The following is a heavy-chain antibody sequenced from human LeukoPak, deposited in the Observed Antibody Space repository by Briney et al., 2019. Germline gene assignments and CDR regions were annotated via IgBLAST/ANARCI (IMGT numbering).Heavy chain of an antibody. CDR3: ARVIGSYGDSAY. D-gene: IGHD3-16*01. Sequence: GGSLRLSCAASGFTFSSFSMNWVRQAPGKGLEWLSYISSTSSAIYYADSLKGRFTISRDNAKNSLYLRMDSLRAEDTAAYYCARVIGSYGDSAYWGQGTLVTVSS. CDR1: GFTFSSFS. CDR2: ISSTSSAI. V-gene: IGHV3-48*04. J-gene: IGHJ4*02.